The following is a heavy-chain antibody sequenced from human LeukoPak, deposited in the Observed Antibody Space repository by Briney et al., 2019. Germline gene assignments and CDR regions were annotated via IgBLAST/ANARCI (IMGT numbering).Heavy chain of an antibody. CDR3: ARGGGDRNPFDY. CDR2: IYSGGST. D-gene: IGHD4-17*01. V-gene: IGHV3-66*01. Sequence: GGSLRLSCAASGFTVSSNYMTWVRQAPGRGLEWVSVIYSGGSTYYADSVKGRFIISRDNSKNTLYLQMNSLRAEDTAVYYCARGGGDRNPFDYWGQGTLVTVSS. J-gene: IGHJ4*02. CDR1: GFTVSSNY.